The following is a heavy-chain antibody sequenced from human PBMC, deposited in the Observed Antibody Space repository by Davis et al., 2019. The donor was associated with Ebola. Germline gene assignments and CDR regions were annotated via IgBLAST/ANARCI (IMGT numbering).Heavy chain of an antibody. V-gene: IGHV1-2*02. CDR1: GYTFTGYY. Sequence: AASVKVSCKASGYTFTGYYMHWVRQAPGQGLEWMGWINPNSGDTHYAQKFQGRVTMTRDTSTSTVYMELSSLRSEDTAVYYCARDAIAAAAPQYYYYGMDVWGQGTTVTVSS. D-gene: IGHD6-13*01. J-gene: IGHJ6*02. CDR2: INPNSGDT. CDR3: ARDAIAAAAPQYYYYGMDV.